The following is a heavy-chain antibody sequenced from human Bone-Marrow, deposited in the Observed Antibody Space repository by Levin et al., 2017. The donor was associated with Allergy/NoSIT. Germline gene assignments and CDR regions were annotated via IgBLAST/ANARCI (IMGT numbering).Heavy chain of an antibody. CDR3: ARDHAEGWDY. J-gene: IGHJ4*02. V-gene: IGHV3-48*01. CDR1: GFTFSSYS. Sequence: GGSLRLSCAASGFTFSSYSMNWVRQAPGKGLEWVSYISSSSSTIYYADSVKGRFTISRDNAKNSLYLQMNSLRAEDTAVYYCARDHAEGWDYWGQGTLVTVSS. D-gene: IGHD2-15*01. CDR2: ISSSSSTI.